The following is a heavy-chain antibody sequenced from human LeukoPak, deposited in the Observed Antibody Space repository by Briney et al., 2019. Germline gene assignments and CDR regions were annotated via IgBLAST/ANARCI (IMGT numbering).Heavy chain of an antibody. J-gene: IGHJ4*02. Sequence: GGSLRLSCSASGFTFSIYWMSWVRQAPGKGLEWVANIKHDASEKNYVDSVKGRFTISRDNAKNSLYLQMNSLRAEDMAVYYCARDHHPFTAWGQGTLVTVSS. CDR3: ARDHHPFTA. V-gene: IGHV3-7*04. D-gene: IGHD5-18*01. CDR2: IKHDASEK. CDR1: GFTFSIYW.